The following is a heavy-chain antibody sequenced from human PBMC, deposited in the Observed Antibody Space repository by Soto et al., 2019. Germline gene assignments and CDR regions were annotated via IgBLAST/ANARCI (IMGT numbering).Heavy chain of an antibody. CDR3: VRDGTKTLRDWFDP. Sequence: SETLSLTRTVSGASISGFYWSWIRKSAGKGLEWIGRIYATGTTDYNPSLKSRVMMSVDTSKKQFSLKLRSVTAADTAVYYCVRDGTKTLRDWFDPWGQGISVTVSS. V-gene: IGHV4-4*07. J-gene: IGHJ5*02. D-gene: IGHD1-1*01. CDR1: GASISGFY. CDR2: IYATGTT.